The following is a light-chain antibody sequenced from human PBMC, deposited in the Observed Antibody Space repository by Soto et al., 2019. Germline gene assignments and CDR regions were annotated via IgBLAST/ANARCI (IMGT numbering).Light chain of an antibody. Sequence: EIVLTQSPGTLSLSPGERATLSCRASQSVTINYLGWYQQKPGQAPRLLVYGASTRATGIPDSFSGSESGKDFTHTISRLEPEDFEAYYCQQYGSSPFTFGPGTKVDIK. V-gene: IGKV3-20*01. CDR2: GAS. J-gene: IGKJ3*01. CDR3: QQYGSSPFT. CDR1: QSVTINY.